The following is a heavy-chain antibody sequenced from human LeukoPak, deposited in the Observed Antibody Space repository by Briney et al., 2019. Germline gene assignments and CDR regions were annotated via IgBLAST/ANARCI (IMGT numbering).Heavy chain of an antibody. Sequence: GGSLRLSCAASGFTFDDYAMHWVRRAPGKGLEWVSGISWNSDRIGYADSVKGRFTISRDNAKNSLYLQMNSLRPEDTAFYYCAKDTSNSGWLHGMDVWGQGTTVTVSS. CDR3: AKDTSNSGWLHGMDV. D-gene: IGHD6-19*01. CDR1: GFTFDDYA. V-gene: IGHV3-9*01. J-gene: IGHJ6*02. CDR2: ISWNSDRI.